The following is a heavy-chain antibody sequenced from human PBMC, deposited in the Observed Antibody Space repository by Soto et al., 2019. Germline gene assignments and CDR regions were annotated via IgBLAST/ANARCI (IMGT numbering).Heavy chain of an antibody. D-gene: IGHD2-15*01. Sequence: SETLSLTCTVSGGSISSYSYYWGWIRQPPGKGLEWIGNIYYSGRTYYNPSLKSRVTMSVDTSKNQFSLKLSSVTAADTAVYYCAVYAVEVVAARNYYYGMDVWGQGTSVTVSS. CDR1: GGSISSYSYY. CDR3: AVYAVEVVAARNYYYGMDV. J-gene: IGHJ6*02. V-gene: IGHV4-39*01. CDR2: IYYSGRT.